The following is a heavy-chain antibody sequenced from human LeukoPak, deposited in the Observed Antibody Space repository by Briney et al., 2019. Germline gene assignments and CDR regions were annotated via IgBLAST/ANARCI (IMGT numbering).Heavy chain of an antibody. Sequence: GGSLRLSCAASGFTFSTFAMVWVRQPPGKGLEWVSSIFPSGGEIHYADSVRGRFTISRDNSKSTLSLQMNSLRAEDTAIYYCATYRQALLPFESWGQGTLVTVSS. D-gene: IGHD5-18*01. V-gene: IGHV3-23*01. CDR2: IFPSGGEI. J-gene: IGHJ4*02. CDR3: ATYRQALLPFES. CDR1: GFTFSTFA.